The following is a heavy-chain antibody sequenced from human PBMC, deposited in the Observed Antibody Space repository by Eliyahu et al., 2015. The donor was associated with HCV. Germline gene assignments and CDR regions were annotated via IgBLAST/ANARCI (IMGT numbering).Heavy chain of an antibody. D-gene: IGHD4-17*01. J-gene: IGHJ6*02. Sequence: EVQLVESGGGLVQPGGSLRLSCAASGFXXSSNYXXWVRQAPGKGLEWVSVIYSGGSTYYADSVKGRFTISRDNSKNTLYLQMNSLRAEDTAVYYCARAVTLTVTTEYYYYYYGMDVWGQGTTVTVSS. V-gene: IGHV3-66*02. CDR3: ARAVTLTVTTEYYYYYYGMDV. CDR1: GFXXSSNY. CDR2: IYSGGST.